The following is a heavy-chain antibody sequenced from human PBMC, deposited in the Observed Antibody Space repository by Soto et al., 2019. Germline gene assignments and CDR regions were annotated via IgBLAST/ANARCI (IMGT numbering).Heavy chain of an antibody. J-gene: IGHJ1*01. CDR1: GGSISSCSYY. Sequence: PSETLSLTCTVSGGSISSCSYYWGWVRQPPGKGLECIGSVYCSGRTYYNPSLKSRVTISVDTSKNQFSLKLSSVTAADTAVYYCATGFYSGSHYIYFQFWGQGTLVTVSS. CDR3: ATGFYSGSHYIYFQF. V-gene: IGHV4-39*01. CDR2: VYCSGRT. D-gene: IGHD1-26*01.